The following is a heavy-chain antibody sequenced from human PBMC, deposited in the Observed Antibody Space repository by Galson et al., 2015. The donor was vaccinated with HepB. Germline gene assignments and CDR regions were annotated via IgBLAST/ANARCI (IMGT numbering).Heavy chain of an antibody. D-gene: IGHD3-3*01. V-gene: IGHV3-72*01. J-gene: IGHJ6*02. CDR2: IRNKPNRYTT. CDR1: GFSFSDHY. Sequence: SLRLSCAASGFSFSDHYMDWVRQAPGKGLEWVGRIRNKPNRYTTEYAASVKGRFTISRDDSKNSLYLQMNSVKTEDTAVYYCARGRGVTVFGVVGYGVDVWGQGTTVTVSS. CDR3: ARGRGVTVFGVVGYGVDV.